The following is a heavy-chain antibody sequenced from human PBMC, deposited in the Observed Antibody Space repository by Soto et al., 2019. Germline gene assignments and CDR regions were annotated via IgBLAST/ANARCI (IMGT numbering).Heavy chain of an antibody. D-gene: IGHD1-26*01. Sequence: GESLKISCSASGYIFANYWIGWVRQVPGKGLEWMGIIYGVDSDTKYSPSFQGQVTISADKSIFTAFLQWRSLKASDSAVYYCASLSRLGPQSAFDYWGQGTLVTVSS. V-gene: IGHV5-51*01. J-gene: IGHJ4*02. CDR1: GYIFANYW. CDR3: ASLSRLGPQSAFDY. CDR2: IYGVDSDT.